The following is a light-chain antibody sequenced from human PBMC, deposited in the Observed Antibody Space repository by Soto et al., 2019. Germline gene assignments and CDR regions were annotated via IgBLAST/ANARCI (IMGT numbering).Light chain of an antibody. J-gene: IGLJ1*01. Sequence: QSVLTQPPSVSGAPGQRVTISCTGNSSNLGAGYDVHWYQQLPGAAPKLVIFGNRNRPSGVPERFSGSKSGTSASLAITGLQAEDEADYYCFSYAGSYTYVFGTGTKLTVL. CDR3: FSYAGSYTYV. CDR1: SSNLGAGYD. V-gene: IGLV1-40*01. CDR2: GNR.